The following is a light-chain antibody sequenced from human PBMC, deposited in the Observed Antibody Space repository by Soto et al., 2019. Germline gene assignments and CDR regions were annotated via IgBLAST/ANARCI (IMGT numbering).Light chain of an antibody. CDR2: GAS. V-gene: IGKV3-15*01. CDR1: QSVSSN. CDR3: QQYNNWPPLT. Sequence: EIVMTQSPATLSVSPGERANLSCRASQSVSSNLAWYHQKPGQAPRLLIYGASTRATGIPARFSGSGSGTEFTLTISSLQSEDVAVYYCQQYNNWPPLTFGGGTKVEIK. J-gene: IGKJ4*01.